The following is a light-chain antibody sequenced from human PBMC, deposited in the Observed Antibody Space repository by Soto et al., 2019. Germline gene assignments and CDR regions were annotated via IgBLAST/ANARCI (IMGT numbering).Light chain of an antibody. CDR2: KAS. Sequence: DIQMTQSPSTLSASVGDRVTITCRASQSLSTWLAWYQQIPGKAPKLLIYKASSLESGVPSRFSGSGSGTEFTLTIRSLQPDDFATYYCQQYNRIPWTFGQGTKLEIK. CDR3: QQYNRIPWT. V-gene: IGKV1-5*03. J-gene: IGKJ2*02. CDR1: QSLSTW.